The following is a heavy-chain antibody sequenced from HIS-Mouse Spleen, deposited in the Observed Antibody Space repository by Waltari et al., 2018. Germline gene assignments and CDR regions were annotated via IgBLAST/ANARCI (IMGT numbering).Heavy chain of an antibody. CDR3: ARSPYYDFWSGYSDNWFDP. Sequence: QVQLVQSGAEVKKPGASVKVSCKASGYTFTSYDINWVRQATGQGLEWMGWMNPNSGNTGYAQKFQGRVTMTRNTSISTANMELSSLRSEDTAVYYCARSPYYDFWSGYSDNWFDPWGQGTLVTVSS. CDR2: MNPNSGNT. J-gene: IGHJ5*02. D-gene: IGHD3-3*01. CDR1: GYTFTSYD. V-gene: IGHV1-8*01.